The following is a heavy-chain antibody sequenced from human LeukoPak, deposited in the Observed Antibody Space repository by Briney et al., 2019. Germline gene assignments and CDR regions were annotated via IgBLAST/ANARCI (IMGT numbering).Heavy chain of an antibody. D-gene: IGHD2-21*02. V-gene: IGHV3-15*01. J-gene: IGHJ3*02. CDR3: ARDTLTADGAVDI. CDR2: IKSKTDGGTT. CDR1: GFTFSNAW. Sequence: PGGSLRLSCAASGFTFSNAWMSWVRQAPGKGLEWVGRIKSKTDGGTTDYAAPVKGRFTISRDDSKNTLYLQMNSLKTEDTAVYYCARDTLTADGAVDIWGQGTMVTVSS.